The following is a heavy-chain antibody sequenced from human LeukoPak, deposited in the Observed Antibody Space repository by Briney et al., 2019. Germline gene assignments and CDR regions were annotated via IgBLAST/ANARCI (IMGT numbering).Heavy chain of an antibody. CDR2: IDWDDDK. CDR3: ARSSRVGATYYFDY. D-gene: IGHD1-26*01. V-gene: IGHV2-70*11. CDR1: GFSLSTSGMC. Sequence: ESGPTLVKPTQTLTLTCTFSGFSLSTSGMCVSWIRQPPGKALEWLARIDWDDDKYYNTSLKTRLTISKDTSKNQVVLTMTNMDPVDTATHYCARSSRVGATYYFDYWGQGTLVTVSS. J-gene: IGHJ4*02.